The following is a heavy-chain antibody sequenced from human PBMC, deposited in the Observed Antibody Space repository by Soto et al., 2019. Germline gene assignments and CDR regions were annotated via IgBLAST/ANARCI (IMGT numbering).Heavy chain of an antibody. CDR2: IYYSGST. CDR1: GGSISSYY. D-gene: IGHD3-9*01. CDR3: ARLLPPGGYYDILTGYPGGMDV. J-gene: IGHJ6*02. V-gene: IGHV4-59*08. Sequence: SETLSLTCTVSGGSISSYYWSWIRQPPGKGLEWIGYIYYSGSTNYNPSLKSRVTISVDTSKNQFSLKLSSVTAADTAVYYCARLLPPGGYYDILTGYPGGMDVWGQGTTVTVSS.